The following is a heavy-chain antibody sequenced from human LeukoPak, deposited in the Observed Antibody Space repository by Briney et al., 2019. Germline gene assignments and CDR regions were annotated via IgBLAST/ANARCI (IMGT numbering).Heavy chain of an antibody. CDR3: ARDVLGSLDY. D-gene: IGHD1-26*01. CDR2: IKGDESAR. V-gene: IGHV3-7*01. CDR1: GFTFSTYW. J-gene: IGHJ4*02. Sequence: RGSLRLSCAASGFTFSTYWMAWVRQAPGKGLEWVANIKGDESARHQADSVKGRFTISRDNAQNSVYLQMSSLRGEDTAVYYCARDVLGSLDYWGQGTLVTVSS.